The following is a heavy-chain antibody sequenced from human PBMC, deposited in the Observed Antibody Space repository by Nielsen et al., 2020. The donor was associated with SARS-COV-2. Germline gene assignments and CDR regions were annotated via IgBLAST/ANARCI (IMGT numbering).Heavy chain of an antibody. CDR3: ARGSGMGV. V-gene: IGHV3-7*03. J-gene: IGHJ6*02. Sequence: GGSLRLSCVGSGFTVSTNYMNWVRQAPGKGLEWVANIKQDGSEKYFVDSVQGRFTISRDNTKSSLFLQMNSLRADDTARYYCARGSGMGVWGQGTAVIVSS. D-gene: IGHD3-10*01. CDR1: GFTVSTNY. CDR2: IKQDGSEK.